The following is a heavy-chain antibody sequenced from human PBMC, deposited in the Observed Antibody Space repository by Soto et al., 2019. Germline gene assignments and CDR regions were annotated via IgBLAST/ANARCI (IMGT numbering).Heavy chain of an antibody. V-gene: IGHV3-30*18. CDR2: FSHDGRNT. Sequence: VQLVESGGGVVQPGRSLRLSCAASGFTFSDYAMHWVRQAPGKGLEWVAVFSHDGRNTHYADSVKGRFTISRDSSKKPVSLEMTSLRAEDTAVYYCAKGGRQWLVTSDFNCWGQGALVTVSS. J-gene: IGHJ4*02. D-gene: IGHD6-19*01. CDR3: AKGGRQWLVTSDFNC. CDR1: GFTFSDYA.